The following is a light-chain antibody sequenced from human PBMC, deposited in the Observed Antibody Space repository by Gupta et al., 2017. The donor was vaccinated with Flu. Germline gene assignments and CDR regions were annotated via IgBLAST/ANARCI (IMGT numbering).Light chain of an antibody. V-gene: IGKV2-28*01. Sequence: DIVMTQSPLSLPATPGKPASISCRSSQSLLHSNGYNYLDWYLQKPGQSPQLLIYLGSNRASGVPDRFSGSGSGTDFTLKISRVEAEDVGVYYCMQALQTQYTFGQGTKLEIK. CDR1: QSLLHSNGYNY. CDR2: LGS. CDR3: MQALQTQYT. J-gene: IGKJ2*01.